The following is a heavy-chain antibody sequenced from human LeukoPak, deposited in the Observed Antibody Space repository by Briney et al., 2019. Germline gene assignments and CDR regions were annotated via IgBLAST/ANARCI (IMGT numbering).Heavy chain of an antibody. D-gene: IGHD5-12*01. CDR2: IFTSGTT. CDR1: GVSISSGGYA. Sequence: SETLSLTCDVSGVSISSGGYAWTWIRQPPGRGLEWIGRIFTSGTTNYNPSLKSRVTMSVDTSKNQVSLKLRSVTAADTAVYYCARTTEGYAGGPGYSYYYYMDVWGKGTTVTISS. CDR3: ARTTEGYAGGPGYSYYYYMDV. J-gene: IGHJ6*03. V-gene: IGHV4-61*08.